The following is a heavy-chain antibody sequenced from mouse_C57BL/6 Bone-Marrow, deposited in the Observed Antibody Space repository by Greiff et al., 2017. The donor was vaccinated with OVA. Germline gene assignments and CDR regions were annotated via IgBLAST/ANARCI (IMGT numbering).Heavy chain of an antibody. D-gene: IGHD1-1*01. CDR3: ARSFYYYGSSYLDY. V-gene: IGHV1-54*01. J-gene: IGHJ2*01. Sequence: LEESGAELVRPGTSVKVSCKASGYAFTNYLIEWVKQRPGQGLEWIGVINPGSGGTNYNEKFKGKATLTADKSSSTAYMQLSSLTSEDSAVYFCARSFYYYGSSYLDYWGQGTTLTVSS. CDR1: GYAFTNYL. CDR2: INPGSGGT.